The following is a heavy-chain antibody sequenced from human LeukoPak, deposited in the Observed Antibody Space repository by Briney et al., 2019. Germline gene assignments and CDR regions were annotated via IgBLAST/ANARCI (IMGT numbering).Heavy chain of an antibody. J-gene: IGHJ3*02. CDR1: GGSISSGGYY. CDR2: IYYSGST. CDR3: ASWRGWTIFPLGATDAFDI. V-gene: IGHV4-61*08. D-gene: IGHD3-3*01. Sequence: SETLSLTCTVSGGSISSGGYYWSWIRQHPGKGLEWIGYIYYSGSTNYNPSLKSRVTISVDTSKNQFSLKLSSVTAADTAVYYCASWRGWTIFPLGATDAFDIWGQGTMVTVSS.